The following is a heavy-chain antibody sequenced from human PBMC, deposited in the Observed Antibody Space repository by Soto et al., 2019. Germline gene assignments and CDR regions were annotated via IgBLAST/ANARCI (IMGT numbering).Heavy chain of an antibody. D-gene: IGHD2-15*01. CDR3: ARLYCSGGSCYSAVDAFDI. CDR2: ISGSGGST. V-gene: IGHV3-23*01. J-gene: IGHJ3*02. Sequence: GGSLRLSCAASGFTFSSYAMSWVRQAPGKGLEWVSAISGSGGSTYYADSVKGRFTISRENSKNTLYLQMNSLRAEDTAVYYCARLYCSGGSCYSAVDAFDIWGQGTMVTVSS. CDR1: GFTFSSYA.